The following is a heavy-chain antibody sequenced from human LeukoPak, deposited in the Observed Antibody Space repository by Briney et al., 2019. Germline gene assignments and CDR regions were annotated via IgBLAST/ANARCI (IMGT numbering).Heavy chain of an antibody. CDR1: GFTFSSYW. J-gene: IGHJ4*02. V-gene: IGHV3-7*01. D-gene: IGHD5-18*01. Sequence: PGGSLRLSCAASGFTFSSYWMSWVRQAPGKGLEWVANIKQDGSEKYYVDSVKGRFTISRDNAKNSLYLQMNSLRAEDTAVYYCAKRGYSYGYGYYFDYWGQGTLVTVSS. CDR2: IKQDGSEK. CDR3: AKRGYSYGYGYYFDY.